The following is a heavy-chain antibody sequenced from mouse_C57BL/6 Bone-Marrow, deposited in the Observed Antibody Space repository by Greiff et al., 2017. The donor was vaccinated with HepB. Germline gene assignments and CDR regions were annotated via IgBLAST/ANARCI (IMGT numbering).Heavy chain of an antibody. CDR1: GYTFTDYN. D-gene: IGHD3-3*01. Sequence: EVQLQQSGPELVKPGASVKIPCKASGYTFTDYNMDWVKQSHGKSLEWIGDINPNNGGTTYNQKFKGKATLTVDKSSSTAYMELRSLTSEDTAVYYCARGGDLAWFAYWGQGTLVTVSA. J-gene: IGHJ3*01. CDR2: INPNNGGT. V-gene: IGHV1-18*01. CDR3: ARGGDLAWFAY.